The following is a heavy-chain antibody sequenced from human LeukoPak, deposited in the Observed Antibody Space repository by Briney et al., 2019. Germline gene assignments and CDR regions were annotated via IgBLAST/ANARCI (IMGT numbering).Heavy chain of an antibody. CDR3: ARVSGWYYYYGMDV. J-gene: IGHJ6*02. CDR2: ISSSGSTI. D-gene: IGHD6-19*01. CDR1: GFTFSSYE. V-gene: IGHV3-48*03. Sequence: GGSLRLSCAASGFTFSSYEMNWVRQAPGKGLEWVSYISSSGSTIYYADSVKGRFTISRDNAKSSLYLQMNSLRAEDTAVYYCARVSGWYYYYGMDVWGQGATVTVSS.